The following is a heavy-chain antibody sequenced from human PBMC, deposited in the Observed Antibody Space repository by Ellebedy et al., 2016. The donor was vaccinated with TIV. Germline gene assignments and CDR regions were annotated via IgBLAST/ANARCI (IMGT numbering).Heavy chain of an antibody. D-gene: IGHD3-3*01. J-gene: IGHJ6*02. Sequence: SETLSLTXTVSGGSISSGDYYWSWIRQPPGKGLEWIGYIYYSGSTYYNPSLKSRVTISVDTSKNQFSLKLSSVTAADTAVYYCARVSRFLEWLPYYYYYGMDVWGQGTTVTVSS. V-gene: IGHV4-30-4*01. CDR1: GGSISSGDYY. CDR3: ARVSRFLEWLPYYYYYGMDV. CDR2: IYYSGST.